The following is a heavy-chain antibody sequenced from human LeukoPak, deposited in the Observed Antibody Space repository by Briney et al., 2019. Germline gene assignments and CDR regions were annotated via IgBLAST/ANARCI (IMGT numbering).Heavy chain of an antibody. CDR3: AQTRWAWGVHDAFDI. Sequence: SQTLSLTCAISGDSVSRNSGSWSWIRQSPSRGLEWLGRTYYRSKWYNDYAVSVKSRITINAETSESQFSLQLNSVTPEDTAVYYCAQTRWAWGVHDAFDIWGQGTTVTVSS. CDR1: GDSVSRNSGS. V-gene: IGHV6-1*01. CDR2: TYYRSKWYN. D-gene: IGHD3-16*01. J-gene: IGHJ3*02.